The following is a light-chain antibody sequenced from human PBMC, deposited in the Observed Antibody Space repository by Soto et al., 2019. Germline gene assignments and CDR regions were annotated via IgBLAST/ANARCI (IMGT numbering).Light chain of an antibody. J-gene: IGKJ2*01. V-gene: IGKV1-39*01. CDR3: QQNT. CDR2: AAS. CDR1: QYISTY. Sequence: DIQMTQSPSSLSASVGDRVTITCRASQYISTYLNWYQQKPRKAPKLLIYAASTLQSGVPSRFSGSGSGTEFTLTINSLQPEEFSTYYCQQNTFGQGTKLEIK.